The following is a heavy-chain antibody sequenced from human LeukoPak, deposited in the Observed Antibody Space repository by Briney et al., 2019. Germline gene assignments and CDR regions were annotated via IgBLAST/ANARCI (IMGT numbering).Heavy chain of an antibody. CDR1: GYTFTGYY. D-gene: IGHD1-1*01. J-gene: IGHJ3*02. CDR2: INPNSGGT. V-gene: IGHV1-2*04. Sequence: AASVKVPCKASGYTFTGYYMHWVRQAPGQGIEWMGWINPNSGGTNYAQKFQGWVTMTRDTSISTAYMELSRLRSDDTAVYYCARDTTGTTPFSFDIWGQGTMVTVSS. CDR3: ARDTTGTTPFSFDI.